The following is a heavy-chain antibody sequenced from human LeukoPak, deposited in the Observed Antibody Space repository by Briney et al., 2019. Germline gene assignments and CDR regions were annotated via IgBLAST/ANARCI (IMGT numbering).Heavy chain of an antibody. D-gene: IGHD2-15*01. Sequence: GGSLRLSCAASGFTFSSYAMSWVRQAPGKGLEWVSAISGSGGSTYYADSVKGRFTISRDNSKNTLYLQMNSLRAEDTAVYYCAKLAWACSGGSCYGGHFDYWGQGTLVTVSS. J-gene: IGHJ4*02. CDR1: GFTFSSYA. CDR3: AKLAWACSGGSCYGGHFDY. V-gene: IGHV3-23*01. CDR2: ISGSGGST.